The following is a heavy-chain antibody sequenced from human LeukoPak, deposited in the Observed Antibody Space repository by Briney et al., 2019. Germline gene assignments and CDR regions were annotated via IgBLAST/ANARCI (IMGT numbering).Heavy chain of an antibody. D-gene: IGHD3-10*01. V-gene: IGHV4-59*01. CDR3: ARGNYYTSGSYYTDYYFGLDV. J-gene: IGHJ6*02. CDR2: IYYSGST. CDR1: GGSIINYY. Sequence: TSETLSLTCTVSGGSIINYYWTWIRQPPGKGLEWIGYIYYSGSTNYNPSLKSRVSISVGRSKNQFSLKLSSVTAADTAVYYCARGNYYTSGSYYTDYYFGLDVWGQGTTVTVSS.